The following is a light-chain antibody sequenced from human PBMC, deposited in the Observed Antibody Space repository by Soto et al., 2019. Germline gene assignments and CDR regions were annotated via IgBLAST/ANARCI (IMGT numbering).Light chain of an antibody. V-gene: IGKV3-15*01. J-gene: IGKJ4*01. Sequence: EIVMTQSPDNLYVSPGEGATLSCRASQSVRTKLAWYQQKAGQAPRLLIYGASTRSTGIPDRFSGSGSGPEFTLTINSLQSEDFAIYYCQRYNNWPLTCGGGTKGDIK. CDR1: QSVRTK. CDR3: QRYNNWPLT. CDR2: GAS.